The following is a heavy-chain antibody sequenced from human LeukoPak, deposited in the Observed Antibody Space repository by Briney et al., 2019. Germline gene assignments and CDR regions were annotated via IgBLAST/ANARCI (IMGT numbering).Heavy chain of an antibody. CDR1: GGSISSSSYY. D-gene: IGHD3-16*01. V-gene: IGHV4-39*07. J-gene: IGHJ4*02. CDR3: ARESRGYVWGCPFDY. CDR2: IYYSGST. Sequence: SGTLSLTCTVSGGSISSSSYYWGWIRQPPGKGLEWIGSIYYSGSTYYNPSLKSRVTISVDTSKNQFSLKLSSVTAADTAVYYCARESRGYVWGCPFDYWGQGTLVTVSS.